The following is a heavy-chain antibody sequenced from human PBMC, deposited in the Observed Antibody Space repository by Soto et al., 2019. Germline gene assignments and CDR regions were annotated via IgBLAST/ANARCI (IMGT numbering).Heavy chain of an antibody. CDR1: GFTFSSYS. Sequence: GGSLRLSCAASGFTFSSYSMNWVRQAPGKGLEWVSYISSSSSTINYADSVKGRFTISRDNAKNSLYLQMNSLRAEDTTVYYCASSSTSCYFCLDYGGQGTLVTVSS. CDR3: ASSSTSCYFCLDY. V-gene: IGHV3-48*01. CDR2: ISSSSSTI. D-gene: IGHD2-2*01. J-gene: IGHJ4*02.